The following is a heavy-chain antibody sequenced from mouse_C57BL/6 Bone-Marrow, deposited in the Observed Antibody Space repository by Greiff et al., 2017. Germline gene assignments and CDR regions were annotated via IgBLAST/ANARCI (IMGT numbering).Heavy chain of an antibody. Sequence: EQLQQPGAELVMPGASVKLSCKASGYTFTSYWMHWVKQRPGQGLEWIGEIDPSDSYTNYNQKFKGKSTLTVDKSSSTAYMQLSSLTSEDSAVYYCARTYYGSDYWGQGTTLTVSS. J-gene: IGHJ2*01. V-gene: IGHV1-69*01. CDR1: GYTFTSYW. CDR3: ARTYYGSDY. D-gene: IGHD2-2*01. CDR2: IDPSDSYT.